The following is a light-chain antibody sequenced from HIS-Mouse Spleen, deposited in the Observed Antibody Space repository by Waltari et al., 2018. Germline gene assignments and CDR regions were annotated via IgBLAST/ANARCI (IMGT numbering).Light chain of an antibody. Sequence: QLALTQPASVSGSPGQSTTTSCTGTSSDVGVYNYVSWYQQTPGKAPKLVIYDVSNRPSGVSNLFSGSKSGNTASLTISGLQAEDEADYYCSSYTSSSTEVFGGGTKLTVL. CDR3: SSYTSSSTEV. V-gene: IGLV2-14*03. J-gene: IGLJ2*01. CDR1: SSDVGVYNY. CDR2: DVS.